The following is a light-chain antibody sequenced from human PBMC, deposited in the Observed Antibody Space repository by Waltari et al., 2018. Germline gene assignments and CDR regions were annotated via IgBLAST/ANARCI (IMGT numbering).Light chain of an antibody. V-gene: IGKV1-9*01. CDR1: QGISSF. CDR3: QQGNSYRWT. Sequence: DIQLTQSPSFLSASIGDRVTITCRASQGISSFLAWYQQKAGKAPKLLIYAASTLQSGVPARLSGSGGGTECTLQISRLQPEDFATKYCQQGNSYRWTCGQGTKVDIK. CDR2: AAS. J-gene: IGKJ1*01.